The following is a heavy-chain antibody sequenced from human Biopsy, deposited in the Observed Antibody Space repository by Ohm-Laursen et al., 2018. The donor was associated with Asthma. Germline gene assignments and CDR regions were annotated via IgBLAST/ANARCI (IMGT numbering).Heavy chain of an antibody. CDR3: ARQKLAAAEGPFDL. CDR1: NGSISSNFYY. Sequence: SETLSLTCTVSNGSISSNFYYWGWIRQPPGKGLEWVGSIHKNGIGYYKSSLKSRLTISVDTSKNQFPLKVTSVTAADTAVYYCARQKLAAAEGPFDLWGQGTMVTVSS. V-gene: IGHV4-39*01. D-gene: IGHD6-13*01. J-gene: IGHJ3*01. CDR2: IHKNGIG.